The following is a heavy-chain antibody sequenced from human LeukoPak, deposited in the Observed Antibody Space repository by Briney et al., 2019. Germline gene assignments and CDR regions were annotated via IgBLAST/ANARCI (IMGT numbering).Heavy chain of an antibody. CDR1: GFTLSDYY. J-gene: IGHJ3*02. CDR3: ARELYGGAFDI. D-gene: IGHD2-2*02. V-gene: IGHV3-11*01. Sequence: GGSLRLSCAASGFTLSDYYMSWIRQAPGKGLEWVSYISSSVTTIYYADSVKGRFTISRDNAKNSLYLQMNSLRAEDTAVYYCARELYGGAFDIWGRGTMVTVSS. CDR2: ISSSVTTI.